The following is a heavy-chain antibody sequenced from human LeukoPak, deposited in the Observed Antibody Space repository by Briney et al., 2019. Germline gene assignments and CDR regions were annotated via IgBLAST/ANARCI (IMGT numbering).Heavy chain of an antibody. J-gene: IGHJ4*02. D-gene: IGHD3-3*01. CDR3: ARVTGLAVFGVVVIDD. CDR2: IYYSGST. CDR1: GGSISSGGYY. Sequence: SQTLSLTCTVSGGSISSGGYYWSWIRQHPGKGLEWIGYIYYSGSTYYNPSLKSRVTISVDTSKNQFSLKLSSVTAADTAVYYCARVTGLAVFGVVVIDDWGQGTLVTVSS. V-gene: IGHV4-31*03.